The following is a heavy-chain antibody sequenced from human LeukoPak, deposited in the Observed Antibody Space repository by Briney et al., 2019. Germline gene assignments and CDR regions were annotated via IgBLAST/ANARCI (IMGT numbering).Heavy chain of an antibody. D-gene: IGHD2-15*01. Sequence: GGSLRLSCAASGFTFSRNAMFWVRQAPGKGLEWVSCISGSSGATYYADSVRGRFTISRDNSTNTVYLQMNSLRAEDTAIYYCASGGPGEFDFWGQGTMVTVSS. J-gene: IGHJ3*01. CDR1: GFTFSRNA. V-gene: IGHV3-23*01. CDR3: ASGGPGEFDF. CDR2: ISGSSGAT.